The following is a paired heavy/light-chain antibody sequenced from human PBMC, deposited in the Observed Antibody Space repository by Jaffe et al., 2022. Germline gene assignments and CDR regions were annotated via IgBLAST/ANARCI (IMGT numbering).Heavy chain of an antibody. CDR3: RLRPGITMVRIHPFDI. Sequence: EVQLVESGGGLVQPGGSLRLSCAASGFTVSSNYMSWVRQAPGKGLEWVSVIYSGGSTYYADSVKGRFTISRDNSKNTLYLQMNSLRAEDTAVYYCRLRPGITMVRIHPFDIWGQGTMVTVSS. V-gene: IGHV3-66*02. J-gene: IGHJ3*02. D-gene: IGHD3-10*01. CDR1: GFTVSSNY. CDR2: IYSGGST.
Light chain of an antibody. V-gene: IGLV2-23*01. Sequence: QSALTQPASVSGSPGQSITISCTGTSSDVGSYNLVSWYQQHPGKAPKLMIYEGSKRPSGVSNRFSGSKSGNTASLTISGLQAEDEADYYCCSYAGSREVFGGGTKLTVL. CDR2: EGS. J-gene: IGLJ3*02. CDR3: CSYAGSREV. CDR1: SSDVGSYNL.